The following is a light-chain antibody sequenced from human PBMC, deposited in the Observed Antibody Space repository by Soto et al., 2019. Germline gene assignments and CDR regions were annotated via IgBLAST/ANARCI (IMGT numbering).Light chain of an antibody. V-gene: IGKV3-20*01. Sequence: EIVLTQSPGTLSLSPGERATLSCRASQSVSSNYLAWYQQKPGQAPRLLIYGASSRATGVPDRFSGSGSGTDFTLIISRLEPEDFAVYYCQQYGSSHTFGQGTKLEIK. CDR1: QSVSSNY. CDR2: GAS. J-gene: IGKJ2*01. CDR3: QQYGSSHT.